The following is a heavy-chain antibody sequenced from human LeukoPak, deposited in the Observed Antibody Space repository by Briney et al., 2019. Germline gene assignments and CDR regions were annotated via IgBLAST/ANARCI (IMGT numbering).Heavy chain of an antibody. CDR3: ATRAPPYYYYDMDV. CDR2: FDPEDGET. J-gene: IGHJ6*04. CDR1: GYTLTELS. D-gene: IGHD1-26*01. Sequence: GASVKVSCKVTGYTLTELSMHWVRQAPGKGLEWMGGFDPEDGETIYAQKFQGRVTMTEDTSTDTAYTELSSLRSEDTAVYYCATRAPPYYYYDMDVWGKGTTVTVSS. V-gene: IGHV1-24*01.